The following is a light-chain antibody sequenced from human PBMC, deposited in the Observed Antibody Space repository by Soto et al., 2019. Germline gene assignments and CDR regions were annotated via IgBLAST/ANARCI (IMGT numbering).Light chain of an antibody. Sequence: EIVMTQSPATLSVSPGERATLSCRLSQSVSSNLAWYQQKPGQAPSLLIYGASTRATGIPARFSGSGSGTEFTLTISSLQSEDFAVYYCQQYNNGPPLTFGGGTKVDIK. CDR2: GAS. CDR1: QSVSSN. CDR3: QQYNNGPPLT. V-gene: IGKV3-15*01. J-gene: IGKJ4*01.